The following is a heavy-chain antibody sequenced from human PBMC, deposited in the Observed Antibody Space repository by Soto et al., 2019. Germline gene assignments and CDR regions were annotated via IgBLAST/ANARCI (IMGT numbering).Heavy chain of an antibody. J-gene: IGHJ4*02. D-gene: IGHD5-18*01. CDR3: AKVGHSYGDPPNYFDY. CDR2: ISGSGGST. V-gene: IGHV3-23*01. CDR1: GFTFSSYA. Sequence: AGGSLRLSCAASGFTFSSYAMIWVRQAPGKGLEWVSAISGSGGSTYYADSVKGRFTISRDNSKNTLYLQMNSLRAEDTAVYYCAKVGHSYGDPPNYFDYWGQGTLVTVSS.